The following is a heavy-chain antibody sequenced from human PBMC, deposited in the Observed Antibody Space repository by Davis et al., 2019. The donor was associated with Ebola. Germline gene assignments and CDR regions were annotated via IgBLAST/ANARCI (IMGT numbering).Heavy chain of an antibody. CDR1: GYSFTTNG. D-gene: IGHD3-16*01. CDR2: ISGYSGST. CDR3: ARDHGGAYDPKPFDY. J-gene: IGHJ4*02. Sequence: ASVKVSCKTSGYSFTTNGISWVRQAPGQGLEWLGWISGYSGSTNYAQRVQDRVTLTADKSTNTAYMDLRSLTSDDTAVYFCARDHGGAYDPKPFDYWGQGTLVTVSS. V-gene: IGHV1-18*01.